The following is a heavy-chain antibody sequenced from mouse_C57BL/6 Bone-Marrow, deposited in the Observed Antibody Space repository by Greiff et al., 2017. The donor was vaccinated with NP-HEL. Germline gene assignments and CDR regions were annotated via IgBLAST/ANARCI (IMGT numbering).Heavy chain of an antibody. D-gene: IGHD2-4*01. J-gene: IGHJ1*03. CDR1: GYTFTSYW. V-gene: IGHV1-55*01. CDR3: ASLYYDYDRYFDV. Sequence: QVQLQQPGAELVKPGASVKMSCKASGYTFTSYWITWVKQRPGQGLEWIGDIYPGSGSTNYNEKFKGKATLTADKSSSTAYMELRSLTSEDSAVYFCASLYYDYDRYFDVWGTGTTVTVSS. CDR2: IYPGSGST.